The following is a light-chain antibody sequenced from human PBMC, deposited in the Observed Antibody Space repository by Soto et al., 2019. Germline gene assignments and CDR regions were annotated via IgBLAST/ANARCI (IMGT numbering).Light chain of an antibody. CDR1: QSVTSGY. CDR2: GAS. J-gene: IGKJ2*01. V-gene: IGKV3-20*01. Sequence: EIVLTQSPGTLSLSPGERATLSCRASQSVTSGYLGWYQQKPGQAPRLLIYGASSRATGISDRFSGSGSGTDFTLTIGRLEPEDFAVYYCQQYATSPPMYTFGQGTKVEIK. CDR3: QQYATSPPMYT.